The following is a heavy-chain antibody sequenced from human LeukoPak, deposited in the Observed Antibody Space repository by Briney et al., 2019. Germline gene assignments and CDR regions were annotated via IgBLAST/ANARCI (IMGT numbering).Heavy chain of an antibody. CDR3: ARDTIYGDYLWGGFDY. J-gene: IGHJ4*02. CDR1: GFTFSSYA. V-gene: IGHV3-23*01. D-gene: IGHD4-17*01. CDR2: ISGSGGST. Sequence: GSLILSCAASGFTFSSYAMSWVRQAPGKGLEWVSAISGSGGSTYYADSVKGRFTISRDNSKNTLYLQMNSLRAEDTAVYYCARDTIYGDYLWGGFDYWGQGTLVTVSS.